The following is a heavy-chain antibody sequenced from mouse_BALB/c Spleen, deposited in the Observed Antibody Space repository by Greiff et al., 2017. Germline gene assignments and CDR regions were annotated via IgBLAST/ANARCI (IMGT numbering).Heavy chain of an antibody. CDR1: GYSITSDYA. D-gene: IGHD2-3*01. J-gene: IGHJ4*01. CDR2: ISYSGST. Sequence: EVKLMESGPGLVKPSQSLSLTCTVTGYSITSDYAWNWIRQFPGNKLEWMGYISYSGSTSYNPSLTSRISITRDTSKNQFFLQLNSVTTEDTATYYCARGGYDGPPLYAMDYWGQGTSVTVSS. V-gene: IGHV3-2*02. CDR3: ARGGYDGPPLYAMDY.